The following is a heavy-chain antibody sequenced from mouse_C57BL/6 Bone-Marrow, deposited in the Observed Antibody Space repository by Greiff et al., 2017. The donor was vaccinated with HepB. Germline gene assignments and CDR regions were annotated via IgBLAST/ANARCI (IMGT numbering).Heavy chain of an antibody. CDR2: ISDGGSYT. Sequence: EVKLMESGGGLVKPGGSLKLSCAASGFTFSSYAMSWVRQTPEKRLEWVATISDGGSYTYYPDNVKGRFTISRDNAKNNLYLQMSHLKSEDTAMYYCARDPPYYGSSLDYWGQGTTLTVSS. D-gene: IGHD1-1*01. CDR1: GFTFSSYA. CDR3: ARDPPYYGSSLDY. J-gene: IGHJ2*01. V-gene: IGHV5-4*01.